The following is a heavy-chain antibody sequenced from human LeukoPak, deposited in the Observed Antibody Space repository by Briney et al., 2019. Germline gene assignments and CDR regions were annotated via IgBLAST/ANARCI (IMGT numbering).Heavy chain of an antibody. CDR3: AKDLMYSNPSGAFDI. CDR2: ISSSSSYI. CDR1: GFTLSSYE. J-gene: IGHJ3*02. V-gene: IGHV3-21*04. Sequence: PGGSLRLSCTGSGFTLSSYEMTWIRQAPGKGLEWVSSISSSSSYIYYADSVKGRFTISRDNAKNSLYLQMNSLRAEDTALYYCAKDLMYSNPSGAFDIWGQGTMVTVSS. D-gene: IGHD6-13*01.